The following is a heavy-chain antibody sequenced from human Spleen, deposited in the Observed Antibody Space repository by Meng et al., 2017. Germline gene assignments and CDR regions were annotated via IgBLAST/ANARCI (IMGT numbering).Heavy chain of an antibody. CDR3: ARGPTTMAHDFDY. D-gene: IGHD4-11*01. CDR2: INHSGST. Sequence: WVPGRLKPSATLSRTCGVSGGSFSDYYWRRIRKPPGKGLEWIGEINHSGSTNYNPSLESRATISVDTSQNNLSLKLSSVTAADSAVYYCARGPTTMAHDFDYWGQGTLVTVSS. V-gene: IGHV4-34*01. J-gene: IGHJ4*02. CDR1: GGSFSDYY.